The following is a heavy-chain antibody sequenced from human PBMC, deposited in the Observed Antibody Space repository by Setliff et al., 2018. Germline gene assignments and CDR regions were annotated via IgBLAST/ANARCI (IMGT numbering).Heavy chain of an antibody. CDR2: ISSSSSTT. J-gene: IGHJ6*03. Sequence: LSLTCAVYGGSFSGYYWSWIRQPPGRGLEWVSYISSSSSTTYYADSVKGRFTISRDNAKNSLYLQMNSLRAEDMAVYYCARARGSSWLFYYMDVWGKGTTVTVSS. CDR1: GGSFSGYY. V-gene: IGHV3-11*04. CDR3: ARARGSSWLFYYMDV. D-gene: IGHD6-13*01.